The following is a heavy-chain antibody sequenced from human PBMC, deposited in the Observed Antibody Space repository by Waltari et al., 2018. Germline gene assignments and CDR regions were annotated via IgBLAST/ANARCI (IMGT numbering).Heavy chain of an antibody. CDR1: GGSFSGYS. CDR2: INHSGST. CDR3: ARGGGYQLLYYMDV. V-gene: IGHV4-34*01. D-gene: IGHD2-2*01. J-gene: IGHJ6*03. Sequence: QVQLQQWGAGLLKPSETLSLTCAVYGGSFSGYSWSWIRQPPGKGLEWIGEINHSGSTNYNPSLKSRVTISVDTSKNQFSLKLSSVTAADTAVYYCARGGGYQLLYYMDVWGKGTTVTVSS.